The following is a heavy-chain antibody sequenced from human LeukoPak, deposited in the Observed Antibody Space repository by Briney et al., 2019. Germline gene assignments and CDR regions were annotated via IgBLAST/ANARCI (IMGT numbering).Heavy chain of an antibody. CDR3: VRGVVVPAAMRYYYYGMDV. CDR2: ISSNGGST. J-gene: IGHJ6*04. Sequence: PGGSLRLSCSASGFIFSSYAMHWVRQAPGKGLEYVSAISSNGGSTYYADSVKGRFTISRDNSKNTLYLQMSSLRAVDTAVYYCVRGVVVPAAMRYYYYGMDVWGKGTTVTVSS. D-gene: IGHD2-2*01. V-gene: IGHV3-64D*06. CDR1: GFIFSSYA.